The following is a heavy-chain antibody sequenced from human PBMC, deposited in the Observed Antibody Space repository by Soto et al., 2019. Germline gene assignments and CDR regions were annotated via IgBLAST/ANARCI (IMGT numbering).Heavy chain of an antibody. CDR1: GYSFTSYW. V-gene: IGHV5-10-1*01. J-gene: IGHJ6*01. D-gene: IGHD3-3*01. Sequence: PGESLKISCKGSGYSFTSYWISWVRQMPGKGLEWMGRIDPSDSYTNYSPSFQGHVTISADKSISTAYLQWSSLKATDTAMYYCARHAYDFWSGHPNPRYSYGMDVWGQGTTVTVSS. CDR3: ARHAYDFWSGHPNPRYSYGMDV. CDR2: IDPSDSYT.